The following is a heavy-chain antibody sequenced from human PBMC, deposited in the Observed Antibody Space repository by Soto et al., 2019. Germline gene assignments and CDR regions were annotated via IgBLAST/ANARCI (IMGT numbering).Heavy chain of an antibody. CDR1: GFIFDDYS. J-gene: IGHJ6*02. CDR3: AKATRSIFGGMDV. Sequence: EVQLVESGGVVVQPGGSLRLSCAASGFIFDDYSMYWVRQAPGKGLEWVSLLSWDGRHTYYADSVKGRFIISRDNSRNSLYLQMTSLTTADTALYYCAKATRSIFGGMDVWGQGTTVTVSS. CDR2: LSWDGRHT. V-gene: IGHV3-43*01. D-gene: IGHD3-3*01.